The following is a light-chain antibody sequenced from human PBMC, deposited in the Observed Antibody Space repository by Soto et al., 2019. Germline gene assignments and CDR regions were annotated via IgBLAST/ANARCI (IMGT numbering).Light chain of an antibody. J-gene: IGKJ2*01. V-gene: IGKV3-20*01. CDR3: QQYGSSPYT. Sequence: IVLTQSPGNLSLSPGESATLSCRASQSVTSDYLAWYQQKPGQPARLLIYGASNRATAIADRFSGSGSATDFTLTISRVDTEDFAVYYFQQYGSSPYTFGQGTRLDI. CDR2: GAS. CDR1: QSVTSDY.